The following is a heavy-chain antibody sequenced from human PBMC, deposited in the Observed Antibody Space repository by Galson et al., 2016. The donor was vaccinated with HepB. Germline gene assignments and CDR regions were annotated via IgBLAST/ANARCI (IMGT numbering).Heavy chain of an antibody. CDR2: ISRTGEYT. V-gene: IGHV3-23*01. J-gene: IGHJ4*02. Sequence: SLRLSCAASEFTVSSNYMSWVRQAPGKGLEWVSSISRTGEYTYYADSVKGRFTISRDNSKNTLYLQMNSLRVEDTALYYCAKEFVATGGVVGDYWGQGTLVTVSS. CDR1: EFTVSSNY. D-gene: IGHD2-8*02. CDR3: AKEFVATGGVVGDY.